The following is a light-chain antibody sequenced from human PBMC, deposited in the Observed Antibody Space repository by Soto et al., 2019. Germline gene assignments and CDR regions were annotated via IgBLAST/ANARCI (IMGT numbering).Light chain of an antibody. J-gene: IGKJ3*01. Sequence: EIVLTQSPATLYLSPGDRATLSCRASQSVDWYVAWYQQKPGQAPRLLIYDALKRATGTPDRFSGSGSGTDFTLTISRLKPEDFSVYYWQPRSNWPPITFGPGTKVDLK. CDR3: QPRSNWPPIT. V-gene: IGKV3-11*01. CDR1: QSVDWY. CDR2: DAL.